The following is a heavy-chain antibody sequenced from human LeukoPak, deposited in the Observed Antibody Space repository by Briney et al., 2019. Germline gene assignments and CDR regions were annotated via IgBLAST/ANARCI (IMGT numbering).Heavy chain of an antibody. CDR2: IYYSGST. CDR1: GGSISSYY. V-gene: IGHV4-59*12. J-gene: IGHJ4*02. CDR3: ARGGPIVGATTNLDY. Sequence: EPSETLSLTCTVSGGSISSYYWSWIRQPPGKGLEWIGYIYYSGSTTYNPSLKSRVTMSIDTSKNQFSLKLSSVTAADTAVYYCARGGPIVGATTNLDYWGQGSLVTVSS. D-gene: IGHD1-26*01.